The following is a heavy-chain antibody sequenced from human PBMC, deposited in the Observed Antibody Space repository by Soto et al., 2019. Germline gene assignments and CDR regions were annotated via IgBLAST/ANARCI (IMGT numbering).Heavy chain of an antibody. J-gene: IGHJ6*02. Sequence: GASVKVSCKASGYTFTSYAMHWVRQAPGQRLEWMGWINAGNGNTKYSQKFQGRVTITRDTSISTAYMELSRLRSDDTAVYYCARGCISTSCYVDYYYGMDVWGQGTTVTVSS. CDR1: GYTFTSYA. D-gene: IGHD2-2*01. CDR3: ARGCISTSCYVDYYYGMDV. CDR2: INAGNGNT. V-gene: IGHV1-3*01.